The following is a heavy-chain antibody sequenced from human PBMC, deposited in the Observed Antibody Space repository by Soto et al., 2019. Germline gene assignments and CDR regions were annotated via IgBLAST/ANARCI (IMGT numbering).Heavy chain of an antibody. CDR3: ARDSYYDILAGYSNNAFDI. Sequence: AAAKVSCNASGYTFNANYIHWLLQAPGQKLEWMGWINPNSGGTNYEQTFQGRLTMTRDTSISTVYKELSRLRSDDTAHYYCARDSYYDILAGYSNNAFDIWGQGTMVTVSS. CDR1: GYTFNANY. J-gene: IGHJ3*02. CDR2: INPNSGGT. V-gene: IGHV1-2*02. D-gene: IGHD3-9*01.